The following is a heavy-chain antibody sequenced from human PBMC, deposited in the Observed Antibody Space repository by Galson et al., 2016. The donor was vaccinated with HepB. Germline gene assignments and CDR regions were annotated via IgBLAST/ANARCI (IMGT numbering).Heavy chain of an antibody. Sequence: LSLTCTVSGGSIINSRYYWGWIRQPPGKGLEWIANIYYNGNTYYNPSLKSRVTIAMDTSENHFSLNLNSMTASDTAIYYCAREPRGNNWDYFDSWGQGALVTFSA. CDR1: GGSIINSRYY. CDR3: AREPRGNNWDYFDS. J-gene: IGHJ4*02. D-gene: IGHD1-1*01. V-gene: IGHV4-39*02. CDR2: IYYNGNT.